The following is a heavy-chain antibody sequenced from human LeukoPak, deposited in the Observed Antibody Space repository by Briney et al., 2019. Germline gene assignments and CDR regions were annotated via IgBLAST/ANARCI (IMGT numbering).Heavy chain of an antibody. V-gene: IGHV1-2*02. J-gene: IGHJ4*02. CDR1: GYTFDDYD. CDR3: ARVPRQLLPYFDY. Sequence: GASVKVSCKASGYTFDDYDMHWVRQAPGQGLEWMGWFNPISGGTAYARKFQGRVTMTWDTSISTVYMELIRLTSDDTALFYCARVPRQLLPYFDYWGQGTLVIVSS. D-gene: IGHD2-15*01. CDR2: FNPISGGT.